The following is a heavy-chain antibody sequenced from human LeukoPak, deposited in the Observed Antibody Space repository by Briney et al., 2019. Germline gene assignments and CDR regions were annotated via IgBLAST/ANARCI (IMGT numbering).Heavy chain of an antibody. J-gene: IGHJ5*02. V-gene: IGHV3-11*01. Sequence: GGSLRLSCAASGFTFSDYYMSWIRQAPGKGLEWVSYISSSGSTLYYADSVKGRFTISRDNAKNSLYLQMNSLRAEDTAVYYCARDLQSRMNWFDPWGQGTLVTVSS. CDR2: ISSSGSTL. CDR3: ARDLQSRMNWFDP. CDR1: GFTFSDYY.